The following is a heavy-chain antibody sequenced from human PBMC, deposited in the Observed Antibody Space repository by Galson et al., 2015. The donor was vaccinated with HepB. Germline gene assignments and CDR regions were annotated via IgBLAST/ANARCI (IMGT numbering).Heavy chain of an antibody. D-gene: IGHD2-15*01. CDR2: ISYDGSKT. V-gene: IGHV3-30*18. J-gene: IGHJ6*02. CDR1: GFTFSSYR. Sequence: SLRLSCAVSGFTFSSYRMHWVRQAPGKGLEWVAVISYDGSKTYYADSVKGRLTISRDNSKNTLYLQMNSLRAEDTAIYYCAKDQRVRYCSGAGYGMDVWGQGTTVTVSS. CDR3: AKDQRVRYCSGAGYGMDV.